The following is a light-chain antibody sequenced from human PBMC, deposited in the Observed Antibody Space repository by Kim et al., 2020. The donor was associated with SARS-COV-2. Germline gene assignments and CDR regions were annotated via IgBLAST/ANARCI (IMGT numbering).Light chain of an antibody. V-gene: IGLV6-57*02. Sequence: GKTVTISCTGSSGSIASNYVQWYQQRPGSAPTTVIYEDNQRPSGVPDRFSGSIDGSSNSASLTISGLKAEDEADYYCQSYDSSNWVFGGGTQLTVL. CDR1: SGSIASNY. CDR3: QSYDSSNWV. J-gene: IGLJ3*02. CDR2: EDN.